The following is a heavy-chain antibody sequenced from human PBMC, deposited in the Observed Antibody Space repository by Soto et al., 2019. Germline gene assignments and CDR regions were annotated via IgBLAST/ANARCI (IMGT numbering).Heavy chain of an antibody. V-gene: IGHV3-30*03. J-gene: IGHJ4*02. CDR1: GFTFSSYG. Sequence: GGSLRLSCAASGFTFSSYGMHWVRQAPGKGLEWVAVISYDGSNKYYADSVKGRFIISRDNSKNTLYLQMNSLRAEDTAVYYCPRTIHYSGQGTLVTVSS. CDR2: ISYDGSNK. CDR3: PRTIHY.